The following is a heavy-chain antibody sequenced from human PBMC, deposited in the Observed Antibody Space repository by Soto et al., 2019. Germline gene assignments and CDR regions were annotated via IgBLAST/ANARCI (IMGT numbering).Heavy chain of an antibody. D-gene: IGHD3-9*01. Sequence: GGSLRLSCAASGFTFDDYAMHWVRQAPGKGLEWVSGLSWNSGRIGYADSVKGRFTISRDNAKNSLYLQMNSLRAEDTAVYYCASDPGEDFHWSHGFDIWGQGTMVTVSS. V-gene: IGHV3-9*01. J-gene: IGHJ3*02. CDR2: LSWNSGRI. CDR1: GFTFDDYA. CDR3: ASDPGEDFHWSHGFDI.